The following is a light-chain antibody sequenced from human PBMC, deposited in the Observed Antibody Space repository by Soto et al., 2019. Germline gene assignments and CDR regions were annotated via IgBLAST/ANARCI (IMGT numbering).Light chain of an antibody. Sequence: DIQMTQSPSSLSASIGDIVTITCRASHSISTYLNWYQQEPGKAPKLLIYDASRLQGGVPSRFSGSGSGTDFTLTISCLQSEDFATYYCQQYYSYPPTFGQGTKVEIK. CDR2: DAS. CDR3: QQYYSYPPT. CDR1: HSISTY. J-gene: IGKJ1*01. V-gene: IGKV1-39*01.